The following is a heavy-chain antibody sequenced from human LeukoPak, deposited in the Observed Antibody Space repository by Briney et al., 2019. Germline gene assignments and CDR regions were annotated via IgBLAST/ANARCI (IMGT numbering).Heavy chain of an antibody. CDR3: AKDERNWNYNLASQTYD. CDR1: GFTFSSYS. Sequence: QPGGSLRLSCAASGFTFSSYSMNWVRQAPGKGVEWVSYISSASGSIYYADSVKGRFTISRDNAKNSLYLQMSSLRAEDTAVYYCAKDERNWNYNLASQTYDWGQGTLVTVSS. V-gene: IGHV3-48*04. J-gene: IGHJ4*02. D-gene: IGHD1-7*01. CDR2: ISSASGSI.